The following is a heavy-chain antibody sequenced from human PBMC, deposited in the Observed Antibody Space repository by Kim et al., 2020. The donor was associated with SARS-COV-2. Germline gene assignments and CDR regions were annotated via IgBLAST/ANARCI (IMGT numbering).Heavy chain of an antibody. CDR1: GYTFTNYA. CDR2: INTDTGNP. Sequence: ASVKVSCKASGYTFTNYAISWVRQAPGQGLEWMGWINTDTGNPTYAQAFTGRFVFSVDTSVGTTYLQISSLKAEDTALYYCARVIWGSYRYTDSWGQGTL. D-gene: IGHD3-16*02. V-gene: IGHV7-4-1*02. CDR3: ARVIWGSYRYTDS. J-gene: IGHJ4*02.